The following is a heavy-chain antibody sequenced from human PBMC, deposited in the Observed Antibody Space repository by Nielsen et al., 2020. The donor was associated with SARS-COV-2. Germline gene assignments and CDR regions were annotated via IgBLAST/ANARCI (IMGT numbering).Heavy chain of an antibody. CDR3: ARDSLSSSSWYYYYYGMDV. V-gene: IGHV4-31*02. CDR2: IYYSGST. D-gene: IGHD6-13*01. J-gene: IGHJ6*02. Sequence: RQAPGKGLEWIGYIYYSGSTYYNPSLKSRVTISVDTSKNQFSLKLSSVTAADTAVYYCARDSLSSSSWYYYYYGMDVWGQGTTVTVSS.